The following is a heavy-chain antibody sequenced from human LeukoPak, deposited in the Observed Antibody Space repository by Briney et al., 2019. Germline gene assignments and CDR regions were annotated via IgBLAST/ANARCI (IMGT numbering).Heavy chain of an antibody. CDR2: INSDGSST. J-gene: IGHJ4*02. CDR1: GFSLSSYW. V-gene: IGHV3-74*01. Sequence: PGGSLRLSCAASGFSLSSYWMHWVRQAPGKGLVWVSRINSDGSSTNYADSVKGRFTISRDNAKNTLYLQVNSLRAEDTAVYYCARRQYRSSWYYFDYWGQGTLVTVSS. CDR3: ARRQYRSSWYYFDY. D-gene: IGHD6-13*01.